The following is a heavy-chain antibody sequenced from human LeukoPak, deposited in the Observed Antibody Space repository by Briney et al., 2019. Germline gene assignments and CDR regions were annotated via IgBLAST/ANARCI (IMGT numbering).Heavy chain of an antibody. CDR2: ISTGSSYI. CDR3: ARSFYDSSGYPNFDY. CDR1: GYSFSTYS. Sequence: PGGSLRLSCAASGYSFSTYSMNWVRQAPGKGLEWVSSISTGSSYIYYADSVKGRFTISRDNAKKSLYLQMNSLRAEDTAVYFCARSFYDSSGYPNFDYWGQGTLATVSS. D-gene: IGHD3-22*01. V-gene: IGHV3-21*01. J-gene: IGHJ4*02.